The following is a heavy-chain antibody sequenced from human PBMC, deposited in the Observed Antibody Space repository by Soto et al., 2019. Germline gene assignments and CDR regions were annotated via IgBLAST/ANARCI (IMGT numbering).Heavy chain of an antibody. CDR2: IYYSGNT. J-gene: IGHJ5*02. V-gene: IGHV4-31*03. Sequence: SETLSLTCTVSGGSLNSGVYYWSWIRQRPGKGLEWIGYIYYSGNTYYNPSLKSRVTISVDTSKNQFSLKLSSVTAADTAVYYCARNYDSSGGYWFDPWGQGTLVTVSS. CDR3: ARNYDSSGGYWFDP. CDR1: GGSLNSGVYY. D-gene: IGHD3-22*01.